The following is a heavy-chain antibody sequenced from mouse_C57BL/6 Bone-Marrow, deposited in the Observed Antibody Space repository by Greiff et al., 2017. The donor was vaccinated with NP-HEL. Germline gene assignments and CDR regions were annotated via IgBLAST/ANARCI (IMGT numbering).Heavy chain of an antibody. Sequence: VKVVESGPGLVQPSQSLSITCTVSGFSLTSYGVHWVRQSPGKGLEWLGVIWSGGSTDYNAAFISRLSISKDNSKSQVFFKMNSLQADDTAIYYCARTVVTHWYFDVWGTGTTVTVSS. D-gene: IGHD2-1*01. CDR3: ARTVVTHWYFDV. CDR1: GFSLTSYG. CDR2: IWSGGST. J-gene: IGHJ1*03. V-gene: IGHV2-2*01.